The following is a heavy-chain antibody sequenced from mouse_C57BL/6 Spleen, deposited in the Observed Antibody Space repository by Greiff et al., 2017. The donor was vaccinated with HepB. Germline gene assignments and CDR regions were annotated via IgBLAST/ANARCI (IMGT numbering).Heavy chain of an antibody. Sequence: QVQLQQPGAELVMPGASVKLSCKASGYTFTSYWMHWVKQRPGQGLEWIGEIDPSDSYTNYNQKFKGKSTLTVDKSSSTAYMQLSSLTSEDSAVYYCARTGGSSYMYYFDYWGQGTTLTVSS. V-gene: IGHV1-69*01. CDR1: GYTFTSYW. CDR2: IDPSDSYT. J-gene: IGHJ2*01. D-gene: IGHD1-1*01. CDR3: ARTGGSSYMYYFDY.